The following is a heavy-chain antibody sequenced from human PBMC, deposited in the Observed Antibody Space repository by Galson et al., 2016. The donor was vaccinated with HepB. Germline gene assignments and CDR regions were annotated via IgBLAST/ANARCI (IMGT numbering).Heavy chain of an antibody. Sequence: SLSCAGSGFIFRGYGMHWVRQAPGKGLEWVAADSMDGRRKFYADSVRGRFTISRDNSNNMLFLQMDSLRPDDTAVYYCAKRHEYCPPVGCSVDYWGQGTLVSVSA. CDR1: GFIFRGYG. J-gene: IGHJ4*02. D-gene: IGHD2/OR15-2a*01. V-gene: IGHV3-30*18. CDR3: AKRHEYCPPVGCSVDY. CDR2: DSMDGRRK.